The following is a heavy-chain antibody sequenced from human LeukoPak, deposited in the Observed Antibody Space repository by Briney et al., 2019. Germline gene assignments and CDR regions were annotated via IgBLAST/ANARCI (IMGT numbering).Heavy chain of an antibody. CDR1: GFTFSTGG. V-gene: IGHV3-23*01. D-gene: IGHD6-13*01. CDR2: IMGSGGT. J-gene: IGHJ4*02. Sequence: PGGSLRLSCAASGFTFSTGGMNWVRQAPGKGRGWISGIMGSGGTYYADSVKGHFSISRDNSKNTMWLQMNNLRTEDTAVYYCARDGYGMSAAGPAFDYWGQGTLVTASS. CDR3: ARDGYGMSAAGPAFDY.